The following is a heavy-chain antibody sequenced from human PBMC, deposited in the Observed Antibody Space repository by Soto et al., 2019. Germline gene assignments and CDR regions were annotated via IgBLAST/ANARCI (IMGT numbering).Heavy chain of an antibody. J-gene: IGHJ5*02. CDR2: VNPNSGNT. Sequence: GASVKVSCKASGYTFTSYDINWVRQATGQGLEWMGWVNPNSGNTGYAQKFQGRVTMTRNTSISTAYMELSSLRSEDTAVYYCARGCPRRTSNWFDPWGQGTLVTVSS. D-gene: IGHD1-7*01. CDR1: GYTFTSYD. CDR3: ARGCPRRTSNWFDP. V-gene: IGHV1-8*01.